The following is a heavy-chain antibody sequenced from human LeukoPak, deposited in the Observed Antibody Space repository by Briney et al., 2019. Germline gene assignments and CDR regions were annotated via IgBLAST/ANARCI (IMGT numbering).Heavy chain of an antibody. CDR1: GFTFYDYT. D-gene: IGHD3-10*01. CDR3: ARPLETTGYYGSGTGMGY. Sequence: AGGSLRLSCAASGFTFYDYTMHWVRQAPGKGLEWVSLISWDGGSTYYADSVKGRFTISRDNSKNSLYLQMNSLRTEDTALYYCARPLETTGYYGSGTGMGYWGQGTLVTVSS. V-gene: IGHV3-43*01. CDR2: ISWDGGST. J-gene: IGHJ4*02.